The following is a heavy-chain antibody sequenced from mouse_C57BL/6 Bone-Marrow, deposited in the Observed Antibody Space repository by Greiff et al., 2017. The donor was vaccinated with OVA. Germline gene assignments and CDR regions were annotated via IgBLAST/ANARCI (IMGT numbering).Heavy chain of an antibody. D-gene: IGHD3-1*01. CDR1: GYTFTDYY. V-gene: IGHV1-26*01. Sequence: VQLQQSGPELVKPGASVKISCKASGYTFTDYYMNWVKQSHGKSLEWIGDINPNNGGTSYNQKFKGKATLTVDKSSSTAYMELRSLTSEDSAVYYCAREGGANLNLYWGQGTTLTVSS. CDR3: AREGGANLNLY. CDR2: INPNNGGT. J-gene: IGHJ2*01.